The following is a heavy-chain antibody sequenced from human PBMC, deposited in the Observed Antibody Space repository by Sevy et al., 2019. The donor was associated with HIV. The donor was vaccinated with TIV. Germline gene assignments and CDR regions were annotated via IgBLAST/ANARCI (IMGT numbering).Heavy chain of an antibody. J-gene: IGHJ4*02. CDR2: INQVGSEK. CDR1: GFTFSSYW. V-gene: IGHV3-7*01. D-gene: IGHD3-22*01. Sequence: GGSLRLSCAASGFTFSSYWMTWVRQAPGKGLEWVATINQVGSEKFYVDSVKGRFTISRDNAKNSLYLQMNSLRVEDTAVYYCARPYRTDPFYYSGSSGYYYPSYFDSWGQGTLVTVSS. CDR3: ARPYRTDPFYYSGSSGYYYPSYFDS.